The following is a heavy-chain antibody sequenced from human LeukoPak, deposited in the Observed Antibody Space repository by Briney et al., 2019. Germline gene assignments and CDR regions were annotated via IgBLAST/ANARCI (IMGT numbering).Heavy chain of an antibody. CDR3: AREDSGSYYNYYYFYMDV. CDR2: IYPSGNT. Sequence: PSETLSLTCSVSGGSFSSYFGRWVRRPAGKGVGWIGRIYPSGNTSYNPSVKSRVTLSVDTSKHQFSLSLSSVTAADTAVYYCAREDSGSYYNYYYFYMDVWGKGTTVTVSS. CDR1: GGSFSSYF. J-gene: IGHJ6*03. V-gene: IGHV4-4*07. D-gene: IGHD3-10*01.